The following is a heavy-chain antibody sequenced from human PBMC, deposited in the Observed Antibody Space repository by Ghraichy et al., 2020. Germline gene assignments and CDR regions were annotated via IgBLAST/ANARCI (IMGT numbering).Heavy chain of an antibody. CDR1: GGSISPFY. V-gene: IGHV4-59*08. J-gene: IGHJ3*02. D-gene: IGHD3-10*01. CDR3: ARHMRGVLGALHI. CDR2: MYYNGDT. Sequence: SETLSLTCTVSGGSISPFYWSWIRRSPGRGLEWIAYMYYNGDTNYNPSLESRVTISVPTSNNQFSLKVNSVTAADTAVYYCARHMRGVLGALHIWGQGTMVTVSS.